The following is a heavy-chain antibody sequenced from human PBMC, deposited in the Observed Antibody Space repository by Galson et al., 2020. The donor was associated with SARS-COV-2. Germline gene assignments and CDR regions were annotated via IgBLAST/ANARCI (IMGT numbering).Heavy chain of an antibody. CDR1: GFTFSIYS. CDR2: IGSSSSPV. J-gene: IGHJ5*01. Sequence: GGSLRLSCAASGFTFSIYSMNWVRQAPGKGLEWVAYIGSSSSPVHYSDSVEGRFTISRDNAKNSLYLQMSSLRAEDTAVYYCARGSTSSFNCFDSWGQGTLVTVSS. CDR3: ARGSTSSFNCFDS. V-gene: IGHV3-48*04. D-gene: IGHD6-6*01.